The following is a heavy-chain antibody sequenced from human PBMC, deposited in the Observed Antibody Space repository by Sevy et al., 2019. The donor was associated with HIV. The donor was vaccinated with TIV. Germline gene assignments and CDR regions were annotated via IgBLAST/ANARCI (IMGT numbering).Heavy chain of an antibody. J-gene: IGHJ6*02. CDR2: IYYSGST. CDR1: GDSISSYY. Sequence: SETLSLTCTVSGDSISSYYWSWIRQPPGKGLEWFGYIYYSGSTNYNPSLKSRVSISVDTSKNQFSLKLTSVTAADTAVYYCARAGGSTDWGVDVWGQGTTVTVSS. D-gene: IGHD6-19*01. V-gene: IGHV4-59*13. CDR3: ARAGGSTDWGVDV.